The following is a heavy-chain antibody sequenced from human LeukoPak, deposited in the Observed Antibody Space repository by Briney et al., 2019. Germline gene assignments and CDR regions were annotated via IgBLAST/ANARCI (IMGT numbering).Heavy chain of an antibody. J-gene: IGHJ4*02. V-gene: IGHV4-38-2*02. CDR2: IYYSGSP. CDR3: ARDNSVEVSTMIIFDY. CDR1: GYSISSNYY. D-gene: IGHD3-16*01. Sequence: PSETLSLTCTVSGYSISSNYYWGWIRQPPGKGLEWIGSIYYSGSPYYNPPLKSRVTISVDTSKNQFSLKLSYVTAADTAVYYCARDNSVEVSTMIIFDYWGQGTLVTVSS.